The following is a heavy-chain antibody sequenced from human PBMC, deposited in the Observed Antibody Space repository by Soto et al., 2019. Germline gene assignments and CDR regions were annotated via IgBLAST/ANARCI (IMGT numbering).Heavy chain of an antibody. CDR1: GFTFSSYS. Sequence: GGSLRLSCAASGFTFSSYSMNWVRQAPGKGLEWVSSISSSSSYIYYADSVKGRFTISRDNAKNSLYLQMNSLRAEDTAVYYCARNPLDPHDLYCSSTSCPNYYYYGMDVWGQGTTVTVSS. D-gene: IGHD2-2*01. CDR3: ARNPLDPHDLYCSSTSCPNYYYYGMDV. J-gene: IGHJ6*02. CDR2: ISSSSSYI. V-gene: IGHV3-21*01.